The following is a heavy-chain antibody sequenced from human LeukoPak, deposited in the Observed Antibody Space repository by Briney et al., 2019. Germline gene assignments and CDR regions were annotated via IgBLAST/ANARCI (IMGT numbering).Heavy chain of an antibody. D-gene: IGHD1-20*01. Sequence: ASVTVSSKDSGYTFTVYYIHWVRQAPGPGLEWMGWINPNSGGTNYAQKFQGRVTMTRDTSISTAYMELSRLRSDDTAVYYCARTYNWKLDYYYGMDVWGQGTTVTVSS. CDR3: ARTYNWKLDYYYGMDV. CDR2: INPNSGGT. CDR1: GYTFTVYY. V-gene: IGHV1-2*02. J-gene: IGHJ6*02.